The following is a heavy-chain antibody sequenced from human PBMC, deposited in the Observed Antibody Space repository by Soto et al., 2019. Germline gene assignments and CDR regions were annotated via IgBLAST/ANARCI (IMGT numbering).Heavy chain of an antibody. D-gene: IGHD3-10*01. CDR3: AGGPPSGGFDF. CDR2: MSPKSGDT. V-gene: IGHV1-8*01. CDR1: GYTFTSND. J-gene: IGHJ4*02. Sequence: QVQLVQSGAEVKKPGASVKVSCKGSGYTFTSNDINWVRQATGQGFEWMGWMSPKSGDTGYSQKFQGRVTMTRDTARSTDYMELRSLRSEDTAVYYCAGGPPSGGFDFWGQGTLVTVSS.